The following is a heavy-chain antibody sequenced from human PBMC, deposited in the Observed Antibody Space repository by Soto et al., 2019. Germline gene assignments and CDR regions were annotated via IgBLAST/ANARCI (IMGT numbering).Heavy chain of an antibody. CDR1: GFKFNTYT. J-gene: IGHJ4*02. CDR3: ARGLLEVMVPFDH. CDR2: ISPDGSKT. D-gene: IGHD2-8*02. V-gene: IGHV3-30*14. Sequence: QVQLVESGGGVVQPGRSLRLSCAASGFKFNTYTFNWVRQAPGKGLEWVAMISPDGSKTNYADALKGRFTISRDNSNNKVFLQMNSLTTEDTAIYFCARGLLEVMVPFDHWSQGTLVTVS.